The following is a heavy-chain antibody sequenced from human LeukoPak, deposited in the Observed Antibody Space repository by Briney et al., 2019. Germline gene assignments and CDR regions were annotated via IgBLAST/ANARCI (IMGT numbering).Heavy chain of an antibody. CDR1: GGSISSGSYY. J-gene: IGHJ5*02. D-gene: IGHD3-10*01. CDR2: IYTSGST. Sequence: SQTLSLTCTVSGGSISSGSYYWSWIRQPAGKGLEWIGRIYTSGSTNYNPSLKSRVTISVDTSKNQFSLKLSSVTAADTAVYYCAREGGVRGVIISSWFDPWGQGTLVTVSS. V-gene: IGHV4-61*02. CDR3: AREGGVRGVIISSWFDP.